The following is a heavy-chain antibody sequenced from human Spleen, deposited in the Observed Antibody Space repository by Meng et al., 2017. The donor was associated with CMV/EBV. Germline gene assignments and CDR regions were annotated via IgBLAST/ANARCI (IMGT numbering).Heavy chain of an antibody. Sequence: GGSLRLSCAASGFTFSTYWMSWVRQSPKGLEWVANIGQDGIEKYYVDSVKGRFTISRDNAKSSLFLQMNSLRAEDTAVYFCAIDGGGYCSSWGQGTLVTVSS. CDR3: AIDGGGYCSS. J-gene: IGHJ4*02. CDR1: GFTFSTYW. CDR2: IGQDGIEK. D-gene: IGHD6-13*01. V-gene: IGHV3-7*01.